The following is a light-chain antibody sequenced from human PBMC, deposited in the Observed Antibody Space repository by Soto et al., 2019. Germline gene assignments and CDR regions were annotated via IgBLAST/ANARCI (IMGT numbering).Light chain of an antibody. Sequence: DIPVTQSPATLSASVGDTVSITCRASQSVLTWLAWYQQKPGKAPNLLIYKASRLRDGVPSRFSGSGSGTDFTLTITILQPDDFASYFCQHYFSYPYAFGQGTKREI. CDR2: KAS. CDR1: QSVLTW. CDR3: QHYFSYPYA. J-gene: IGKJ2*01. V-gene: IGKV1-5*03.